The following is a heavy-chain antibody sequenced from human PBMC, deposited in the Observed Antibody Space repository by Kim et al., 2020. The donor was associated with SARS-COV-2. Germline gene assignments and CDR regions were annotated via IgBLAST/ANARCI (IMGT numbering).Heavy chain of an antibody. J-gene: IGHJ4*02. CDR3: MKGGWGWIWDH. Sequence: GGSLRRSCTTSGFTFTGHAMSWVRQAPGKGLEWVSSIDGSDGTTYYVDSVRGRFTISRDESKNTLYLQMSALRGDDTAVYYCMKGGWGWIWDHWGQGTLVTVSS. V-gene: IGHV3-23*01. D-gene: IGHD2-21*01. CDR1: GFTFTGHA. CDR2: IDGSDGTT.